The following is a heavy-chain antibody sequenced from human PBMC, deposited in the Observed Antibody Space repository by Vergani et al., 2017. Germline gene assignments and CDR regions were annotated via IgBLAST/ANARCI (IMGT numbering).Heavy chain of an antibody. D-gene: IGHD3-22*01. V-gene: IGHV4-34*01. CDR2: INHSGST. CDR1: GGSFSGYY. J-gene: IGHJ1*01. Sequence: QVQLQQWGAGLLKPSETLSLTCAVYGGSFSGYYWSWIRQPPGKGLEWIGEINHSGSTNYNPSLKSRVTISVDTSKNQFSLKLSSVTAADTAVYYCARLYYDSRGGLYFQHWGQGTLVTVSS. CDR3: ARLYYDSRGGLYFQH.